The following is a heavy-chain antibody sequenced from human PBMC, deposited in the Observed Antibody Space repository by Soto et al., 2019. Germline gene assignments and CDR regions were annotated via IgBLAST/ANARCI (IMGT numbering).Heavy chain of an antibody. CDR1: GYTFTSYG. Sequence: QVQLVQSGAEVKKPGASVKVSCKASGYTFTSYGISWVRQAPGQGLEWMGWISAYNGNTNHAQQLQGRVTMTTDTSSGTADMELWSLSCYETAVYYCAGVAYCTNGECSILGGNNGFWGQGGLVTVSS. D-gene: IGHD2-8*01. CDR2: ISAYNGNT. CDR3: AGVAYCTNGECSILGGNNGF. J-gene: IGHJ4*02. V-gene: IGHV1-18*04.